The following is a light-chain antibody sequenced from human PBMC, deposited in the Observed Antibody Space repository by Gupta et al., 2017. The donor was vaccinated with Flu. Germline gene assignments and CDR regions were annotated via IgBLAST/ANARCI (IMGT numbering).Light chain of an antibody. J-gene: IGKJ4*01. V-gene: IGKV3-20*01. CDR2: GAS. CDR1: QSVSSSY. Sequence: EIVLTQSPGTLSLSPGERATLSCRASQSVSSSYLAWYQQKPGRAPRLLIYGASSRATGIPYRFSGSGSGTDFTLTISRLEPEDFAVYYCQQDGSSPLTFGGGTKVEIK. CDR3: QQDGSSPLT.